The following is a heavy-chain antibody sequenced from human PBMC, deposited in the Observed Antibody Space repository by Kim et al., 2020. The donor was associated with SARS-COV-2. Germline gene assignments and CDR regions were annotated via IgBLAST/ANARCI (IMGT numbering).Heavy chain of an antibody. D-gene: IGHD2-21*02. CDR2: INHSGST. Sequence: SETLSLTCAVYGGSFSGYYWSWIRQPPGKGLEWIGEINHSGSTNYNPSLKIRVTMSVDTSKNQFSLRLSSVTAADTAVYYCARGDPWGLDNYYYYYMDVWGKGTTVTVSS. V-gene: IGHV4-34*01. CDR1: GGSFSGYY. J-gene: IGHJ6*03. CDR3: ARGDPWGLDNYYYYYMDV.